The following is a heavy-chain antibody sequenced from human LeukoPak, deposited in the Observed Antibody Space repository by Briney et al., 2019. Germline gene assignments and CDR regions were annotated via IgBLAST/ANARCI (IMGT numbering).Heavy chain of an antibody. CDR3: ARGGTGAFDY. Sequence: PGGSLRLACTASGFSFSDYYMSWIRQAPGKGLEWISYISSRSTYISDADSVKGRFTISRDNAKNLLFLQMNSLRVEDTALYNCARGGTGAFDYWGQGILVTVSS. D-gene: IGHD2-8*02. V-gene: IGHV3-11*06. J-gene: IGHJ4*02. CDR2: ISSRSTYI. CDR1: GFSFSDYY.